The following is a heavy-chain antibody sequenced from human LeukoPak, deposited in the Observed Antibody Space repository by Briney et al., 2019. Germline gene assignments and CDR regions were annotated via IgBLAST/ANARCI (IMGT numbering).Heavy chain of an antibody. V-gene: IGHV1-46*01. J-gene: IGHJ6*03. CDR3: ARRIAVSGPFYYYYYMDV. Sequence: ASVKVSCKASGYTFTSYYMHWVRQAPGQGLEWMGIINPSGGSTSYAQKFQGRVTMTRDTSTSTVYMEPSSLRPEDTAVYYCARRIAVSGPFYYYYYMDVWGKGTTVTISS. D-gene: IGHD6-19*01. CDR2: INPSGGST. CDR1: GYTFTSYY.